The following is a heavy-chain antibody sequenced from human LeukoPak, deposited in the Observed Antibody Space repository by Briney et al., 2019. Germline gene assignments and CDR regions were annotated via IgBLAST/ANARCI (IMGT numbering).Heavy chain of an antibody. CDR3: ARVGYCSGGSCYSGRRYYYYYMDV. D-gene: IGHD2-15*01. J-gene: IGHJ6*03. CDR2: IYHSGST. CDR1: GDSISSTNW. Sequence: SGTLSLTCTVSGDSISSTNWWSWVRQPPGKGLEWIGEIYHSGSTNYNPSLKSRVTISVDKSKNQFSLKLSSVTAADTAVYYCARVGYCSGGSCYSGRRYYYYYMDVWGKGTTVTVSS. V-gene: IGHV4-4*02.